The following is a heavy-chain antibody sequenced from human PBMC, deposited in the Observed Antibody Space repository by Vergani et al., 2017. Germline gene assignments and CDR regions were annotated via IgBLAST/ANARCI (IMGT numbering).Heavy chain of an antibody. CDR2: ISYDGSNK. J-gene: IGHJ6*03. D-gene: IGHD2-2*02. CDR1: GFTFNNYG. V-gene: IGHV3-30*18. Sequence: VQLVESGGGVVQPGRSLRLSCAASGFTFNNYGIHWVRQAPGKGLEWVAVISYDGSNKYYADSVKGRFTISRDNSKNTLFVQMNSLRAEDTAVYYCAKDRAEYRETYYYYYMDVWGKGTTVTVS. CDR3: AKDRAEYRETYYYYYMDV.